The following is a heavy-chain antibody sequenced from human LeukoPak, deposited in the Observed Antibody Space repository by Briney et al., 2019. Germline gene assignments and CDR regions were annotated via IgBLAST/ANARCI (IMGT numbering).Heavy chain of an antibody. J-gene: IGHJ3*02. Sequence: GRSLRLSCAASGFTFTRYWMHWVRQAPGKGLVWVSRINTDGSSTAYADSVKGRFTISRDNSKNTLYLQMNSLRAEDTAVYYCAREGTDDYGDYKRPGAFDIWGQGTMVTVSS. V-gene: IGHV3-74*01. CDR2: INTDGSST. D-gene: IGHD4-17*01. CDR1: GFTFTRYW. CDR3: AREGTDDYGDYKRPGAFDI.